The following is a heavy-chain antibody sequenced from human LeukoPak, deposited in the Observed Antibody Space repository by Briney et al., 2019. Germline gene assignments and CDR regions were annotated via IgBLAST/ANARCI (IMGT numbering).Heavy chain of an antibody. J-gene: IGHJ5*02. CDR1: GGSFSGYY. D-gene: IGHD5-24*01. V-gene: IGHV4-34*01. CDR3: ASRDGYNWFDP. CDR2: INHSGST. Sequence: SETLSLTCAVYGGSFSGYYWGWIRQPPGKGLEWIGEINHSGSTNYNPSLKSRVAISVDTSKNQFSLKLSSVTAADTAVYYCASRDGYNWFDPWGQGTLVTVSS.